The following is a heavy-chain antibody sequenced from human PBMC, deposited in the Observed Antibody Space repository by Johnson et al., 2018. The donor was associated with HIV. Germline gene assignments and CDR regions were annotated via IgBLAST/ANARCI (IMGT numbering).Heavy chain of an antibody. CDR1: RFTLSSYA. D-gene: IGHD1-26*01. J-gene: IGHJ3*02. CDR2: ISYDGSNK. CDR3: AREPIREVGGAFDI. Sequence: QLVESGGGVVQPGRSLRLSCASSRFTLSSYAMHWVRQAPGKGLEWVAAISYDGSNKYYADSVKGRFTISRDNSKNTLFLQMNSLRPEDTAVYYCAREPIREVGGAFDIWGQGTMVTVSS. V-gene: IGHV3-30*04.